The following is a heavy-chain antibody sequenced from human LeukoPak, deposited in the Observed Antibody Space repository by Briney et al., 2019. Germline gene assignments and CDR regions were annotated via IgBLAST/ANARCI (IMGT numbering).Heavy chain of an antibody. CDR2: ISYDGSNK. J-gene: IGHJ4*02. Sequence: GRSLRLSCAASGFTFSSYGMHWVRQAPGKGLEWVAVISYDGSNKYYADSVKGRFTISRDNSKNTLYLQMNSLRAEDTAVYYCAKEAGDSSSGSYFDYWGQGTLVTVSS. V-gene: IGHV3-30*18. CDR1: GFTFSSYG. D-gene: IGHD6-13*01. CDR3: AKEAGDSSSGSYFDY.